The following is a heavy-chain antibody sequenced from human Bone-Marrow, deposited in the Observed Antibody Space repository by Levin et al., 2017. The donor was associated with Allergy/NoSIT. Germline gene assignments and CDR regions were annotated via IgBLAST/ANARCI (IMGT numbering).Heavy chain of an antibody. CDR1: GFTLSNFG. D-gene: IGHD5-24*01. CDR3: ARDQKAQRGGSGGQSSYYYGMDV. V-gene: IGHV3-33*01. CDR2: VWYDGRSK. J-gene: IGHJ6*02. Sequence: GGSLRLSCTVSGFTLSNFGVHWVRQVPGRGLEWLAVVWYDGRSKYYGESVEGRFTISRDNSRGTVYLQLTGLAADDTAVYLCARDQKAQRGGSGGQSSYYYGMDVWGQGTTVTVSS.